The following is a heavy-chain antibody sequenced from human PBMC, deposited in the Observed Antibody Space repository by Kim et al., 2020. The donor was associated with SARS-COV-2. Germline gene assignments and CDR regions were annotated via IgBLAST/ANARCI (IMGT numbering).Heavy chain of an antibody. CDR2: TCYSGST. CDR3: ALGVTNLWYYYYG. V-gene: IGHV4-59*12. Sequence: SETLSLTCTVFGGSLSGYYWSWIRQPPGKALEWIGYTCYSGSTNYNTSLKSRVTISVDTSKNQFSLNLSSVTAADTAFYYCALGVTNLWYYYYG. D-gene: IGHD4-4*01. J-gene: IGHJ6*01. CDR1: GGSLSGYY.